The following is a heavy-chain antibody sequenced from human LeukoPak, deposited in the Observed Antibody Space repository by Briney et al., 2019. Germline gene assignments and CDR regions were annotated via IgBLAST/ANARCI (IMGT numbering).Heavy chain of an antibody. Sequence: RASVKVSCKASGYTFSAYGFSWARQAPGQGLEWMGWISTYNGNRNYAQKFQGRVTMTTYTSTSTAYMELRSLRSDDTAMYYCVRSDNSGYYPRTLDYWGQGTLVTVSS. CDR2: ISTYNGNR. J-gene: IGHJ4*02. V-gene: IGHV1-18*01. CDR1: GYTFSAYG. D-gene: IGHD3-22*01. CDR3: VRSDNSGYYPRTLDY.